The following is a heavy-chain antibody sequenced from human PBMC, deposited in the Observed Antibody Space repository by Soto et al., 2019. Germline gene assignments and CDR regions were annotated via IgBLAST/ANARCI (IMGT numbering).Heavy chain of an antibody. CDR2: IYYSGST. CDR3: ARLTLQIPAAMGDYYYYYGMDV. CDR1: GGSVSSGSYY. J-gene: IGHJ6*02. Sequence: SETLSLACTVSGGSVSSGSYYWSWIRQPPGKGLEWIGYIYYSGSTNYNPSLKSRVTISVDTSKNQFSLKLSSVTAADTAVYYCARLTLQIPAAMGDYYYYYGMDVWGLGTTVTVSS. D-gene: IGHD2-2*01. V-gene: IGHV4-61*01.